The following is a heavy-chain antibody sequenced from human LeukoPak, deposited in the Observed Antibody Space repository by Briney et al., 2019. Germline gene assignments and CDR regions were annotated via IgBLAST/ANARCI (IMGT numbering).Heavy chain of an antibody. D-gene: IGHD2-15*01. CDR2: IVVGSGNT. V-gene: IGHV1-58*01. J-gene: IGHJ4*02. CDR3: AADYCSGGSCYSVNDVY. Sequence: SVKVSCKASGFTFTSSAVQWVRQARGQRLEWIGWIVVGSGNTNYAQKFQERVTITRDMSTSTAYMGLSSLRSEDTAVYYCAADYCSGGSCYSVNDVYWGQGTLVTVSS. CDR1: GFTFTSSA.